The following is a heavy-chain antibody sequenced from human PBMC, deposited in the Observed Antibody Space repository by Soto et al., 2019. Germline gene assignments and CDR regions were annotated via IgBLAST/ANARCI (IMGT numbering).Heavy chain of an antibody. Sequence: HLVQSGTEVKRPGASVKVSCKASGYPFGNYGISWVRQAPGQGLEWMGWISAYNGNTTYAQKVQGRVTLTTDTSSNAAYMELRSLRSEDTAVYYCARDPPVVAAAFKDVWGQGTTVIVS. V-gene: IGHV1-18*04. CDR2: ISAYNGNT. D-gene: IGHD6-13*01. J-gene: IGHJ6*02. CDR1: GYPFGNYG. CDR3: ARDPPVVAAAFKDV.